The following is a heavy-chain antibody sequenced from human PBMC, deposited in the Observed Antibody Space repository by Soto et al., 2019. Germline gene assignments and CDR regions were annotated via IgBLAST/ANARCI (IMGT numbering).Heavy chain of an antibody. CDR2: IIPIFGTA. V-gene: IGHV1-69*06. CDR3: ARAYSSSWPYYYYGMDV. J-gene: IGHJ6*02. Sequence: SVKVSCKASGGTFSSYAISWVRQAPGQGLEWMGGIIPIFGTANYAQKFQGRVTIIADKSTSTAYMELSSLRSEDTAVYYCARAYSSSWPYYYYGMDVWGQGTTVTVSS. D-gene: IGHD6-13*01. CDR1: GGTFSSYA.